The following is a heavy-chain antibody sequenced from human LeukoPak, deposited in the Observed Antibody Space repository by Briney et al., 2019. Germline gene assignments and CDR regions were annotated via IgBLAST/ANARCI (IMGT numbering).Heavy chain of an antibody. Sequence: GGSLRLSCAASGFTFSSYAMSWVRQFPGKGLEWVSAISGSGGSTYYSDSVKGRFTISRDNSKNTLHLQMNSLRAEDTAVYYCARGPFPNYYGSGSFELWGQGALVTVSS. D-gene: IGHD3-10*01. CDR3: ARGPFPNYYGSGSFEL. CDR1: GFTFSSYA. V-gene: IGHV3-23*01. CDR2: ISGSGGST. J-gene: IGHJ4*02.